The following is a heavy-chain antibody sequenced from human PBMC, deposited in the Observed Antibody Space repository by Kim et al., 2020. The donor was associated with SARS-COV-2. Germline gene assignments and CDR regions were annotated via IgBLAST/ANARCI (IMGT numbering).Heavy chain of an antibody. CDR3: ARDGGVDTGLFDY. CDR2: IIPILGIA. D-gene: IGHD3-16*01. J-gene: IGHJ4*02. Sequence: SVKVSCKASGGTFSSYAISWVRQAPGQGLEWMGRIIPILGIANYAQKFQGRVTITADKSTSTAYMELSSLRSEDTAVYYCARDGGVDTGLFDYWGQGTLVTVSS. V-gene: IGHV1-69*04. CDR1: GGTFSSYA.